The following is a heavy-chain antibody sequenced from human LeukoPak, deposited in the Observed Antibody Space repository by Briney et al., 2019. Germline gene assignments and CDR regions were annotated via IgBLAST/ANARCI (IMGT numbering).Heavy chain of an antibody. D-gene: IGHD6-13*01. V-gene: IGHV3-21*04. J-gene: IGHJ3*02. Sequence: GGSLRLSCAASGFTFSSYSMNWVRQAPGKGLEWVSSISSSSSYIYYADSVKGRFTISRDNSKNTLYLQMNSLRAEDTAVYYCARASSSSWYRAFDIWGQGTMVTVSS. CDR3: ARASSSSWYRAFDI. CDR2: ISSSSSYI. CDR1: GFTFSSYS.